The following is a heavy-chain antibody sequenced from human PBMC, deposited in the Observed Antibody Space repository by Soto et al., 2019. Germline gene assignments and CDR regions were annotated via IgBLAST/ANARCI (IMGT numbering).Heavy chain of an antibody. CDR1: GFTFGDYA. CDR2: IRSKAYGGTT. CDR3: TRGGWYSSSWPGN. D-gene: IGHD6-13*01. J-gene: IGHJ4*02. Sequence: GGSLRLSCTASGFTFGDYAMSWFRQAPGKGLEWVGFIRSKAYGGTTEYAASVKGRFTISRDDSKSIAYLQMNSLKTEDTAVYYCTRGGWYSSSWPGNWGQGTLVTVSS. V-gene: IGHV3-49*03.